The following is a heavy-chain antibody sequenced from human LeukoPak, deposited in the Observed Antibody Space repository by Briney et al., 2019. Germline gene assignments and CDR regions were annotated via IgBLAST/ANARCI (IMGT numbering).Heavy chain of an antibody. V-gene: IGHV1-18*01. D-gene: IGHD3-22*01. CDR2: ISAYNGNT. CDR1: GYTFTSYG. Sequence: GASVKVSCKASGYTFTSYGISWVRQAPGQGLEWMGWISAYNGNTNYAQKLQGRVTMTTDTSTSTAYTELRSLRSDDTAVYYCARDSGYYDSSGYYYEDAFDIWGQGTMVTVSS. J-gene: IGHJ3*02. CDR3: ARDSGYYDSSGYYYEDAFDI.